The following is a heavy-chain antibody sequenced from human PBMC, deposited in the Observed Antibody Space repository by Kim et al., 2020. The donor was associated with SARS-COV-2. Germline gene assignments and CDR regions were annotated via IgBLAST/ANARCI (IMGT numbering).Heavy chain of an antibody. CDR1: GGSFSGYY. V-gene: IGHV4-34*01. CDR2: INHRGST. Sequence: SETLSLTCAVYGGSFSGYYWSWIRQPPGKGLEWIGEINHRGSTNYNPSLKSRVTISVDTSKNQFSLKLSSVTAADTAVYYCSRVGGGSLAGLYYFDYWGQGTLVTVSS. CDR3: SRVGGGSLAGLYYFDY. J-gene: IGHJ4*02. D-gene: IGHD1-26*01.